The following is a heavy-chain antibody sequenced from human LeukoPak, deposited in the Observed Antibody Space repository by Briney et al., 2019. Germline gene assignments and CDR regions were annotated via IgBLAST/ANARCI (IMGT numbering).Heavy chain of an antibody. Sequence: SETLSLTCTVSGGSICSSSYYWGWIRQPPGEGLEWIGSIYYSGSTYYNPSLKSRVTISVDTSKNQFSLKLSSVTAADTAVYYCATGNYYGSGKSHYYYMDVWGKGTTVTVSS. CDR1: GGSICSSSYY. CDR2: IYYSGST. V-gene: IGHV4-39*07. CDR3: ATGNYYGSGKSHYYYMDV. J-gene: IGHJ6*03. D-gene: IGHD3-10*01.